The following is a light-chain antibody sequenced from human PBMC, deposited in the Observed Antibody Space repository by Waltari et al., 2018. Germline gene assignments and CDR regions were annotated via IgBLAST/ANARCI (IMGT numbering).Light chain of an antibody. V-gene: IGKV2-30*02. CDR3: MQGTHWPYT. CDR2: RVS. J-gene: IGKJ2*01. Sequence: DVVMTQTPPPLPIPPGQGASISGNSSQSLVHSDGNTHLNWIQQRPGQSPRRLIYRVSNRDSGVPDRFSGSGSGTDFTLKISRVEAEDVGVYYCMQGTHWPYTFGQGTKLDIK. CDR1: QSLVHSDGNTH.